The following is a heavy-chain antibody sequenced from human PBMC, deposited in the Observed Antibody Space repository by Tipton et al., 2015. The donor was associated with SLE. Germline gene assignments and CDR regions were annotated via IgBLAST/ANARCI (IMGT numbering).Heavy chain of an antibody. CDR1: GFTFSSYG. CDR2: IWYDGSNK. V-gene: IGHV3-33*08. Sequence: LRLSCAASGFTFSSYGMHWVRQAPGKGLEWVAVIWYDGSNKYYADSVKGRFTISRDNSKNTLYLQMNSLRAEDTAVYYCATVRWELGGNAFDIWGQGTMVTVSS. CDR3: ATVRWELGGNAFDI. D-gene: IGHD1-26*01. J-gene: IGHJ3*02.